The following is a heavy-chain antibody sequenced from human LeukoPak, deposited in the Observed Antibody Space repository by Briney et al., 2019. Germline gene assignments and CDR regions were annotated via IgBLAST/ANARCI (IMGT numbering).Heavy chain of an antibody. J-gene: IGHJ4*02. CDR3: ARHGGVEMATSPFDY. D-gene: IGHD5-24*01. CDR1: GGSISSHY. V-gene: IGHV4-4*09. CDR2: IYTSGST. Sequence: SETLSLTCTVSGGSISSHYWSWIRQPPGKGLEWIGYIYTSGSTNFNPSLKSRVTISVDTSKNQFSLKLSSVTAADTAVYYCARHGGVEMATSPFDYWGQGTLVTVSS.